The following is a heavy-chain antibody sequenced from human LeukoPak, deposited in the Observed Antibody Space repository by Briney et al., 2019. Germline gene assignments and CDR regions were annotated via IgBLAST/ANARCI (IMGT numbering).Heavy chain of an antibody. Sequence: PGGSLRLSCAASGFTFSDYYMSWIRQAPGKGLEWVSYISSSGSTIYYADSVKGRFTISRDNSKNTLYLQMNSLRAEDTAVYYCARGSSSSWYYFDYWGQGTLVTVSS. CDR2: ISSSGSTI. D-gene: IGHD6-13*01. CDR3: ARGSSSSWYYFDY. V-gene: IGHV3-11*04. CDR1: GFTFSDYY. J-gene: IGHJ4*02.